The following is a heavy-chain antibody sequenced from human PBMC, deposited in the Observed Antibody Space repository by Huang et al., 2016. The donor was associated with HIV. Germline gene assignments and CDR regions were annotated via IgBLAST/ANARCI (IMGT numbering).Heavy chain of an antibody. V-gene: IGHV1-3*01. CDR2: INGDGLT. Sequence: QVQLVQSGAEVEKPGASVNLSCKASGFNFLTYALHWVRQAPGQRLGWMGWINGDGLTKYSQKVQGRVTITRDRSASTVYVDFKSLTYEDTAVYYCARDKEAGTPFFDPWGQGTLVTVSS. CDR1: GFNFLTYA. D-gene: IGHD6-19*01. J-gene: IGHJ5*02. CDR3: ARDKEAGTPFFDP.